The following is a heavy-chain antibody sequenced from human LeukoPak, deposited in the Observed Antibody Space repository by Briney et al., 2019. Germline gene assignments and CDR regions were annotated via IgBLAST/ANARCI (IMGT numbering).Heavy chain of an antibody. D-gene: IGHD3-3*01. J-gene: IGHJ6*02. CDR1: GFTFSSYG. Sequence: GGSLRLSCAASGFTFSSYGMHWVCQAPGKGLEWVAVIWYDGSNKYYADSVKGRFTISRDNSKNTLYLQMNSLRAEDTAVYYCARDFPSGGMDVWGQGTTVTVSS. CDR3: ARDFPSGGMDV. V-gene: IGHV3-33*01. CDR2: IWYDGSNK.